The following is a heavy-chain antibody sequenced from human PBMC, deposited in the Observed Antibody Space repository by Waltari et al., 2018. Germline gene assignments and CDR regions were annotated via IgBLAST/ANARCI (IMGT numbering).Heavy chain of an antibody. V-gene: IGHV3-53*01. Sequence: EVQLVESGGGLIQPGGSLRLSCAASGFTVSSNYMSWVRQAPGKGLGLVSCFYSGGSKYYADSGKGRFTISRDNSKNTLYLQMNSLRTEDTAVYYCARGDGVRGVIFDYWGQGTLVTVSS. CDR1: GFTVSSNY. D-gene: IGHD3-10*01. CDR2: FYSGGSK. J-gene: IGHJ4*02. CDR3: ARGDGVRGVIFDY.